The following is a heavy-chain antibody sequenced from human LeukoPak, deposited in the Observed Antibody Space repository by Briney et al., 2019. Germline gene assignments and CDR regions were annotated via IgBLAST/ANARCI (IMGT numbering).Heavy chain of an antibody. CDR3: AGAGTQDYFDY. CDR2: INTDGSST. D-gene: IGHD6-13*01. CDR1: GFTFSSYW. V-gene: IGHV3-74*01. J-gene: IGHJ4*02. Sequence: GGSLRLSCAASGFTFSSYWMHWVRQAPGKGLVWVSRINTDGSSTSYADSVKGRFTISRDNAKNTLYLQMNSLRAEDTAVYYCAGAGTQDYFDYWGQGTLVTVSS.